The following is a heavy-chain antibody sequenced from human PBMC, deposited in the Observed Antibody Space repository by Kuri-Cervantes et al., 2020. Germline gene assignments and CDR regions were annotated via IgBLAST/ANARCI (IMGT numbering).Heavy chain of an antibody. CDR1: GGSISSYY. Sequence: GSLRLSCTVSGGSISSYYWSWIRQPPGKGLEWIGYIYYSGSTNYNPSLKSRVTISVDTSKNQFSLKLSSVTAADTAVYYCARGELNSRRAFDIWGQGTMVTVSS. CDR2: IYYSGST. J-gene: IGHJ3*02. CDR3: ARGELNSRRAFDI. V-gene: IGHV4-59*12. D-gene: IGHD1-7*01.